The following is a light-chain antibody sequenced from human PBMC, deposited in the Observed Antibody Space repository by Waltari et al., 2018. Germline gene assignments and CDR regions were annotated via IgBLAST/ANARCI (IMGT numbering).Light chain of an antibody. CDR1: SSNIGSNL. V-gene: IGLV1-44*01. Sequence: QSVLTQPPSASGTPGQRVIISCSGSSSNIGSNLVNWYQQLPGTSPKLLIYSNNQGPSGVPDRFSGSKSGTSVSLAISGLQSEDEADYYCAAWDDILKGHVFGSGTKVAVL. CDR3: AAWDDILKGHV. J-gene: IGLJ1*01. CDR2: SNN.